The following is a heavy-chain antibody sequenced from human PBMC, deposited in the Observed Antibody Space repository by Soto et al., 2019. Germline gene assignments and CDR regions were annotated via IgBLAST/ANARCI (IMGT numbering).Heavy chain of an antibody. Sequence: QITLKESGPTLVKPTQTLTLTCTFSAFSLSTGGVGVGWIRQPPGKALEWLALIYWDDDKRYSPSLRSSLTITKDTSKNQVVLKVTDMDPVDTATYYCIQSRCGGDCLQSYASYYYYGMDVWGQGTTVTVSS. V-gene: IGHV2-5*02. CDR1: AFSLSTGGVG. CDR2: IYWDDDK. D-gene: IGHD2-21*02. CDR3: IQSRCGGDCLQSYASYYYYGMDV. J-gene: IGHJ6*02.